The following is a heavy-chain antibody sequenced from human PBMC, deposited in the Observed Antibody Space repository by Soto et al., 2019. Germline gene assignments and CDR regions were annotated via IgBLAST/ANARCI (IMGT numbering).Heavy chain of an antibody. Sequence: QVQLQESGPGLVKPSQTLSLTCTVSGGSISSGGYYWNWIRQHPGRGLEWIGYIYYSGHTYYNPSLKSRVTIPVDASKNQCSLKLSSVTAADTAVYYCARSVFPWGQGTLVTVSS. CDR1: GGSISSGGYY. J-gene: IGHJ5*02. CDR2: IYYSGHT. CDR3: ARSVFP. V-gene: IGHV4-31*03.